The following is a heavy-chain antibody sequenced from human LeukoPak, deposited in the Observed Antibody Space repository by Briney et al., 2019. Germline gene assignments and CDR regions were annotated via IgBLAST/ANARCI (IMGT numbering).Heavy chain of an antibody. CDR3: ARATKNSSHDY. Sequence: SETLSLTCTVSGGSVSRGVYYWSWIRQPPGKGLEWIGCIHYSESTNYNPSLKSRVTKSVDTSKSQFSLKLTYVTAADTAVYYCARATKNSSHDYWGQGTLVTVSS. D-gene: IGHD6-13*01. CDR1: GGSVSRGVYY. J-gene: IGHJ4*02. V-gene: IGHV4-61*08. CDR2: IHYSEST.